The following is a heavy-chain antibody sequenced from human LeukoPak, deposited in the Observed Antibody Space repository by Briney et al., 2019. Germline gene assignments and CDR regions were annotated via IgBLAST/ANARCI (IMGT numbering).Heavy chain of an antibody. CDR1: GFTFSSYW. CDR2: IKQDGSEK. CDR3: AGDPYDFWSGYPIYFDY. J-gene: IGHJ4*02. D-gene: IGHD3-3*01. V-gene: IGHV3-7*01. Sequence: PGGPLRLSCAASGFTFSSYWMSWVREAPGKGLEWVANIKQDGSEKYYVDSVKGRFTISRDNDKNLLYVQMNSLRAEDTAVLYWAGDPYDFWSGYPIYFDYWGQGTLVTVSS.